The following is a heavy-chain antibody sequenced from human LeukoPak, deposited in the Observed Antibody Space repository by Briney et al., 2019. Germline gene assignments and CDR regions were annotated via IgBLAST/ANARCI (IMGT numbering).Heavy chain of an antibody. CDR2: INHSGGT. D-gene: IGHD3-22*01. V-gene: IGHV4-34*01. J-gene: IGHJ6*01. CDR1: GGSFSGYY. CDR3: ARANYDSSVYRRYYNYYGMDV. Sequence: SETLSLTCAVYGGSFSGYYWSWIRQPPGKGLEWIGEINHSGGTNYNPSLKSRVTISGDTSKSQFSLKLSSVTAADTAVYYCARANYDSSVYRRYYNYYGMDVWGQGTTVTVSS.